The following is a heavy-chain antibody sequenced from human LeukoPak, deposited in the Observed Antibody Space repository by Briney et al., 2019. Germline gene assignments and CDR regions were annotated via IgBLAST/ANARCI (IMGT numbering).Heavy chain of an antibody. D-gene: IGHD6-6*01. CDR1: GFTFSSYS. CDR3: AKLWDRSIAAPIDD. Sequence: PGGSLRLSCAASGFTFSSYSMNWVRQAPGKGLEWVSGLSGSGGSTYYADSVKGRFTISRDNSKNTLYLQMNSLRAEDTAVYYCAKLWDRSIAAPIDDWGQGTLVTVSS. V-gene: IGHV3-23*01. CDR2: LSGSGGST. J-gene: IGHJ4*02.